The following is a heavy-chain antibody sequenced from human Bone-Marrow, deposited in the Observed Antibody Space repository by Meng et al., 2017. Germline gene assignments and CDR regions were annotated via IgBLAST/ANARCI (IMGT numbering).Heavy chain of an antibody. CDR3: GRTLAGFTYPKIDY. V-gene: IGHV3-23*01. J-gene: IGHJ4*02. CDR1: GFPFINYA. Sequence: GGSLRLSCTASGFPFINYAMNWVRQAPGKGLEWLSMITGSSDTTYYADSVKGRFTISRDNSKNTLYLQMNSLRAEDTAKYYCGRTLAGFTYPKIDYWGQGTLVTVSS. CDR2: ITGSSDTT. D-gene: IGHD1-14*01.